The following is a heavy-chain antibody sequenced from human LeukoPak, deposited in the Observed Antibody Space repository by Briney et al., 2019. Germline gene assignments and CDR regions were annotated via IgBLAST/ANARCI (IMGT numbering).Heavy chain of an antibody. CDR2: IWSDGSNK. Sequence: PGGSLRLSCAASGFTFSTYGMHWVRQAPGKGLEWVSFIWSDGSNKYYADSVKGRFTISRDNSKNTLYLRMNSLRAEDTAVYYCAREYDIISHVGYGMDVWGQGTTVTVSS. V-gene: IGHV3-33*01. D-gene: IGHD3-9*01. CDR3: AREYDIISHVGYGMDV. J-gene: IGHJ6*02. CDR1: GFTFSTYG.